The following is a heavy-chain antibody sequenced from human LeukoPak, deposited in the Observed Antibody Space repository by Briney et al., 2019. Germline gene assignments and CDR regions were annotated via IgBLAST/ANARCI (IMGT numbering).Heavy chain of an antibody. J-gene: IGHJ4*02. CDR1: DGSISSSSYY. Sequence: SETLSLTCTVPDGSISSSSYYWGWIRQPPGKGLEWIGSIYYSGSTYYSPSLKSRVAISVDTSKNQFSLKLSSVTASDTAVYYCARVISGNPYYFDYWGQGTLVTVSS. V-gene: IGHV4-39*01. CDR3: ARVISGNPYYFDY. CDR2: IYYSGST. D-gene: IGHD4-23*01.